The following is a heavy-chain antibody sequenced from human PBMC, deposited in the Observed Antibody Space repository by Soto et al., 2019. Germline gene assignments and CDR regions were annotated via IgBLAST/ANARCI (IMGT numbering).Heavy chain of an antibody. CDR2: IDLSDSYT. J-gene: IGHJ4*02. D-gene: IGHD6-13*01. V-gene: IGHV5-10-1*01. Sequence: PGESLKISCKGSGYTFTSYWISWVRQMPGKSLEWMGRIDLSDSYTNYSPSFQGHVTISADQSISTAYLQWSSLKASDTAMYYCAIPPGSRIAAVDSVDYWGQGTQVTVSS. CDR1: GYTFTSYW. CDR3: AIPPGSRIAAVDSVDY.